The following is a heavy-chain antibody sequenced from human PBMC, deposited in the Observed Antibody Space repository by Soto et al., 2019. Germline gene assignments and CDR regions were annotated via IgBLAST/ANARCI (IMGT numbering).Heavy chain of an antibody. CDR2: ISGSGDYT. V-gene: IGHV3-23*01. J-gene: IGHJ3*02. CDR3: AKQGGFDR. D-gene: IGHD2-15*01. Sequence: EVQLLESGGGLVQPGGSLRLSCAASGFTFRTYVMSWVRQAPGKGLEWVSSISGSGDYTNYADSVKGRFTISRDNSKNQLYLQINSLTAEDTAVYYGAKQGGFDRWGQGTMVADSS. CDR1: GFTFRTYV.